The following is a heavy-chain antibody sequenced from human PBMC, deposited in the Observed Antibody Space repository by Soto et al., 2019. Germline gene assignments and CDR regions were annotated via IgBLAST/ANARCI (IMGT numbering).Heavy chain of an antibody. J-gene: IGHJ3*02. CDR1: GDSVSSNSVL. CDR2: TYYRSKWYN. D-gene: IGHD3-9*01. V-gene: IGHV6-1*01. Sequence: PSQTLSLTCAISGDSVSSNSVLWTWIRQAPARGLEWLGRTYYRSKWYNDYALSMKSRITISPDTSNNQFTLQLKSVTPEDTAVYYCARDRYFGVMTAFDIWGQGTTVTVSS. CDR3: ARDRYFGVMTAFDI.